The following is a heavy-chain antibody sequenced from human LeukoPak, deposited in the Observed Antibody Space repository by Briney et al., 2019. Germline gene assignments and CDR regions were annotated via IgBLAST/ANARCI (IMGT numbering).Heavy chain of an antibody. CDR2: IYYSGST. V-gene: IGHV4-39*07. Sequence: SETLSLTCTVSGGSISSSSYYWGWIRQPPGKGLEWIGSIYYSGSTYYNPSLKSRVTISVDTSKNQFSLKLSPVTAADTAVYYCAREDSSWSQDYWGQGTLVTVSS. CDR3: AREDSSWSQDY. CDR1: GGSISSSSYY. D-gene: IGHD6-13*01. J-gene: IGHJ4*02.